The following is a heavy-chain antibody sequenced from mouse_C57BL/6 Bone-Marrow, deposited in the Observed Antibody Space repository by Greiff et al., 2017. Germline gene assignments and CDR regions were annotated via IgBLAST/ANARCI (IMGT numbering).Heavy chain of an antibody. CDR3: ARRLLYDGYYEAMDY. V-gene: IGHV5-12*02. D-gene: IGHD2-3*01. Sequence: EVKLMESGGGLVQPGGSLKLSCATSGFTFSDYYMYWVRQTPEKRLEWVAYISNGGGSTYYPDTVKGRFTISRDNAKNTLYLQMSRLKSEDTAMYYCARRLLYDGYYEAMDYWGQGTSVTVSS. CDR1: GFTFSDYY. CDR2: ISNGGGST. J-gene: IGHJ4*01.